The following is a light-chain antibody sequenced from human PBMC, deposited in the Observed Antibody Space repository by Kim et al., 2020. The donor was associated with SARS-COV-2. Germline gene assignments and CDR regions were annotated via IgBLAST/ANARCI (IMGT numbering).Light chain of an antibody. CDR2: YDR. J-gene: IGLJ2*01. Sequence: SYELTQPPSMSVPPGKTARITCGGNKIGSKSVHWYQQKPGQAPVLVIYYDRDRPSGIPERLSGSNSGNTATLTISRVEAGDEADYYCQVWDSSSDHVVFGGGTQLTVL. CDR3: QVWDSSSDHVV. V-gene: IGLV3-21*04. CDR1: KIGSKS.